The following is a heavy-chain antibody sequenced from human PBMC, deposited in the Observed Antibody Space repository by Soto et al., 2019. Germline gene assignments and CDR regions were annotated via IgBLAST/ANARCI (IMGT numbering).Heavy chain of an antibody. CDR1: GYDFTRHH. CDR2: INPYDGST. D-gene: IGHD2-2*01. J-gene: IGHJ4*02. Sequence: QVQLVQSGAEVTKPGASVRRSCKASGYDFTRHHIHWVRQAPGQGLEWLGFINPYDGSTTHAQKIQGRIPMTRDKSTNTVYMALSSLRSDDAAVYYCARDYFSSKPSLSYFDYWGRGALVTVSA. CDR3: ARDYFSSKPSLSYFDY. V-gene: IGHV1-46*01.